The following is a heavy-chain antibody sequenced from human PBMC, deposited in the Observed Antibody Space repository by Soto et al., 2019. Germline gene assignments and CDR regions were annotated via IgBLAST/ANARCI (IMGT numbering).Heavy chain of an antibody. D-gene: IGHD3-3*01. Sequence: GGSLRLSCAASGFTFSSYSMNWVRQAPGKGLEWVSSISSSSSYIYYADSVKGRFTISRDNDKNSLYLQMNSLRDEDTAVYYCARVSTEILEWLLSPSDPWGQGTLVTVSS. J-gene: IGHJ5*02. CDR3: ARVSTEILEWLLSPSDP. V-gene: IGHV3-21*03. CDR2: ISSSSSYI. CDR1: GFTFSSYS.